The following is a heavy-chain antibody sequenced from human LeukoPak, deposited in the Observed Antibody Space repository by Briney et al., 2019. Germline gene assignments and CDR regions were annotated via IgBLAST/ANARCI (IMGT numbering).Heavy chain of an antibody. CDR3: ARDRTSYGNAFDI. CDR2: IYHSGST. J-gene: IGHJ3*02. D-gene: IGHD3/OR15-3a*01. V-gene: IGHV4-30-2*01. Sequence: SQTLSLTCAVSGGSISSGGYSWRWIRQPPGKGLEWIGYIYHSGSTYYNPSLKSRVTISVDRSKNQFSLKLSSVTAADTAVYYCARDRTSYGNAFDIWGQGTMVTVSS. CDR1: GGSISSGGYS.